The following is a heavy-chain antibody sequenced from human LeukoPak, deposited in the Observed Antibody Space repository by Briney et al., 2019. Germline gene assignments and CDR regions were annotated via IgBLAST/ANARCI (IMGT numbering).Heavy chain of an antibody. V-gene: IGHV6-1*01. CDR3: VRGWEYSSGWYYFDY. CDR2: TYYMSKWNN. J-gene: IGHJ4*02. D-gene: IGHD6-19*01. CDR1: GDSVSSNSAT. Sequence: SQTLSLTCAISGDSVSSNSATWNWIRQSPSRGLEWLGRTYYMSKWNNDYAAAVKSRITINPDTSKNQFSLELNSVTPEDTAEYYCVRGWEYSSGWYYFDYWGQGTLVTVSS.